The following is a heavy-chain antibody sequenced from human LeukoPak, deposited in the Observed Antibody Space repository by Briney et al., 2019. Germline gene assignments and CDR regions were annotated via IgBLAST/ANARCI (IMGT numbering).Heavy chain of an antibody. CDR3: ARDLGYCTGGTCYPNCIDP. J-gene: IGHJ5*02. V-gene: IGHV1-3*01. Sequence: GASVKVSCQASGYTFTSYAMHWVRQAPGQRLEWMGWINAGNEKTKYSQKFQGRVTINRDTSASTDYMELSSLRSEDTAVYYCARDLGYCTGGTCYPNCIDPWGQGTLVSVFS. D-gene: IGHD2-15*01. CDR2: INAGNEKT. CDR1: GYTFTSYA.